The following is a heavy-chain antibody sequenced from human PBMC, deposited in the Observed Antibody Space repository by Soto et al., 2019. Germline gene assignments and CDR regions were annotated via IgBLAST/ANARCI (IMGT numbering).Heavy chain of an antibody. CDR3: AADINCRSATCFPYNFDH. V-gene: IGHV1-58*01. D-gene: IGHD2-2*01. CDR2: IVVATDNA. J-gene: IGHJ4*02. Sequence: QMQLLQSGPEVQKPGTSVKVSCKASGFSFSNSAVQWVRQARGQRLEWIGWIVVATDNANYAQKFQERVTITRDLSTSTAYMELSSLNSEDTALYYCAADINCRSATCFPYNFDHWGQGTLVTVSS. CDR1: GFSFSNSA.